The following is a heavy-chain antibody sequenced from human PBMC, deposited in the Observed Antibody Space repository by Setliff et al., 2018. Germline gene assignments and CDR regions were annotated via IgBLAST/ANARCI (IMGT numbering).Heavy chain of an antibody. J-gene: IGHJ4*02. Sequence: SETLSLTCTVSGDSISSRTYYWSWIRQPAGKGLEWIGHIYTSWSTIYNPSLKSRLTISLDTSKNQFSLTLSSVTAADTAVYYCARGRIAERPEAIDYWGQGTPVTVSS. D-gene: IGHD6-6*01. CDR1: GDSISSRTYY. CDR2: IYTSWST. V-gene: IGHV4-61*09. CDR3: ARGRIAERPEAIDY.